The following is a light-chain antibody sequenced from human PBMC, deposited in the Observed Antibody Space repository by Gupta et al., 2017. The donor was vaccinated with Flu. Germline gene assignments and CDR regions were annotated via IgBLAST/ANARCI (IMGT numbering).Light chain of an antibody. CDR3: QQRSNWPLS. CDR2: DAS. J-gene: IGKJ4*01. Sequence: DIVLTQSPATLSLSPGERVALSCRASQSVGRFLAWYQQKPGQAPRLLVSDASNRATGIPARFSGSGSGTDFTLTISSLESEDFAIYYCQQRSNWPLSFGGGTKVEIK. V-gene: IGKV3-11*01. CDR1: QSVGRF.